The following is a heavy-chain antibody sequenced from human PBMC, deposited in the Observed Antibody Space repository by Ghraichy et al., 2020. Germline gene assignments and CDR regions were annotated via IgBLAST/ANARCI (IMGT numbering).Heavy chain of an antibody. CDR2: ISSSSSYI. Sequence: LNISCAASGFTFSSYSMNWVRQAPGKGLEWVSSISSSSSYIYYGDSVKGRFTIFRDNAKNSLYLQMNSLRAEDTAVYYCARELLNSGSYAYYYGMDVWGQGTTVTVSS. J-gene: IGHJ6*02. CDR1: GFTFSSYS. V-gene: IGHV3-21*01. D-gene: IGHD1-26*01. CDR3: ARELLNSGSYAYYYGMDV.